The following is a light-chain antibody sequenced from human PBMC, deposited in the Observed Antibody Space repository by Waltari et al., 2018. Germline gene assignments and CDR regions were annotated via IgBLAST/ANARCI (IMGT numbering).Light chain of an antibody. Sequence: DIQMTQSPSSVSAPVGDRVTITCRASEDITTGLVWYQQKPGKAPKLLIYAASSLQSGVPSRFSGSGSGTDFTLTISSLQPEDFATYYCQQTNDFPRTFGQGTKVEIK. J-gene: IGKJ1*01. CDR2: AAS. V-gene: IGKV1-12*01. CDR1: EDITTG. CDR3: QQTNDFPRT.